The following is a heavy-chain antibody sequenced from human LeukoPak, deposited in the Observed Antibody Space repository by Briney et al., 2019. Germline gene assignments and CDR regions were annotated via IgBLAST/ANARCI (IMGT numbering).Heavy chain of an antibody. V-gene: IGHV3-43*02. J-gene: IGHJ4*02. CDR2: ISADGGGT. Sequence: PGGSLRLSCAASGFTFDDYAMYWVRQAPGKGLEWVSLISADGGGTYYAGSVKGRFTISRDNAKNSLYLQMNSLRAEDTAVYYCASFGSGYDLKYYFDYWGQGTLVTVSS. D-gene: IGHD5-12*01. CDR3: ASFGSGYDLKYYFDY. CDR1: GFTFDDYA.